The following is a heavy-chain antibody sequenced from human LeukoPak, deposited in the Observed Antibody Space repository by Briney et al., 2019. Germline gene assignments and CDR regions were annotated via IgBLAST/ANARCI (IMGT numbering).Heavy chain of an antibody. J-gene: IGHJ5*02. D-gene: IGHD3-16*01. CDR3: VRDQGGERWFDP. CDR1: GFTFSSYS. V-gene: IGHV3-21*01. CDR2: ISSSSSYI. Sequence: GGSLRLSCAASGFTFSSYSMNWVRQAPGKGLEWVSSISSSSSYIYYADSVKGRFTIARDNAKNSLYLQMNSLRPEDTAIYYCVRDQGGERWFDPWGQGTLVTVSS.